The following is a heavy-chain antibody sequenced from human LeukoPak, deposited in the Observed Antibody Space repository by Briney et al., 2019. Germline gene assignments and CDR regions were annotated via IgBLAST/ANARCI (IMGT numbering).Heavy chain of an antibody. CDR1: GFAFSSYA. J-gene: IGHJ4*02. Sequence: PGGSLRLSCAASGFAFSSYAMHWVRQAPGKGLEWVAVISYDGSNQYCADSVKGRFTISRDNSRNTLYLQMNSLRLEDTALYCCARDSRSYSTGTEYWGQGTLVTVSS. V-gene: IGHV3-30-3*01. CDR2: ISYDGSNQ. D-gene: IGHD3-10*01. CDR3: ARDSRSYSTGTEY.